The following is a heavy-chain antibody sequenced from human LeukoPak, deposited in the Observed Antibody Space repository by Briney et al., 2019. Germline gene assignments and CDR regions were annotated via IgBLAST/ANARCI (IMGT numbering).Heavy chain of an antibody. CDR3: AKDHLLTVVARYAEYFQY. Sequence: GGSLRLSCAASGFTFSSYAMSWVRQAPGKGLEWVSGISGSGRSTYYADSVKGRFTITRDNFKNTLYLQMNSLRAEDTAGYYCAKDHLLTVVARYAEYFQYWGQGTLVTVSS. V-gene: IGHV3-23*01. CDR2: ISGSGRST. D-gene: IGHD3-22*01. CDR1: GFTFSSYA. J-gene: IGHJ1*01.